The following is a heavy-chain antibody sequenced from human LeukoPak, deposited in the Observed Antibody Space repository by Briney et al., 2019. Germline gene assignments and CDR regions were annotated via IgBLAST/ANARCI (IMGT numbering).Heavy chain of an antibody. Sequence: SETLSLTCTVSGGSISSYYWSWIRQPLGKGLEWIGYIYFSGSTNYNPSLKSRVTISVDTSRNQFSLRLSSVTAADTAVYYCARTSHPHGSSWLFDYWGQGTLVTVSS. D-gene: IGHD6-13*01. J-gene: IGHJ4*02. V-gene: IGHV4-59*01. CDR3: ARTSHPHGSSWLFDY. CDR2: IYFSGST. CDR1: GGSISSYY.